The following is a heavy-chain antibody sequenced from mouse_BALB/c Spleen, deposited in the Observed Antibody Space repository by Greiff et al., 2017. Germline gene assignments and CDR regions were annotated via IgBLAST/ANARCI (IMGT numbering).Heavy chain of an antibody. CDR2: ISSGSSTI. Sequence: DVMLVESGGGLVQPGGSRKLSCAASGFTFSSFGMHWVRQAPEKGLEWVAYISSGSSTIYYADTVNGRFTISRDNPKNTLFLQMTSLRSEDTAMYYCARNTPYYYGSSYYAMDYWGQGTSVTVSS. J-gene: IGHJ4*01. V-gene: IGHV5-17*02. D-gene: IGHD1-1*01. CDR1: GFTFSSFG. CDR3: ARNTPYYYGSSYYAMDY.